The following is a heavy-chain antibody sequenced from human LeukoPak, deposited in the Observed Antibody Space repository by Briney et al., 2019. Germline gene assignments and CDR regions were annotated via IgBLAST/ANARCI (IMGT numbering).Heavy chain of an antibody. CDR1: GYTFTSYD. CDR3: ARNPSYYGSGSQPDRHLLNDY. V-gene: IGHV1-8*01. Sequence: ASVKVSCKASGYTFTSYDINWVRQATGQGLEWMGWMNPNSANTGYAQKFQGRVTMTRKTSINTAYMELSSLRSEDTAVYYCARNPSYYGSGSQPDRHLLNDYWGQGTLVTVSS. J-gene: IGHJ4*02. D-gene: IGHD3-10*01. CDR2: MNPNSANT.